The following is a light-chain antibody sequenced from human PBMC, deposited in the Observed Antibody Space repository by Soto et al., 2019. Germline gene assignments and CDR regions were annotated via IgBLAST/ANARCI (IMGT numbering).Light chain of an antibody. Sequence: DIQMTQSPSSLSASVGDRVTITCRASQTIISYLNWYQQKPGRAPNLLIYAASSLQSVVPSRLSGSGSGTEFNFTISSFQSEDFAPYFCQQSYSTLFSFGPGTKVEI. V-gene: IGKV1-39*01. CDR3: QQSYSTLFS. CDR1: QTIISY. J-gene: IGKJ3*01. CDR2: AAS.